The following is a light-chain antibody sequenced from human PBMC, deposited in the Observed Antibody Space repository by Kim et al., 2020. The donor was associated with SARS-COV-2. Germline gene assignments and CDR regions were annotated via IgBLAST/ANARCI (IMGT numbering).Light chain of an antibody. V-gene: IGKV1-5*03. J-gene: IGKJ1*01. CDR3: QQYSSYSWT. Sequence: SIGDRVSITCRASESISNWLAWYQQKPGEAPKLLIYKTSTLQSGVPSRFSGSGSETEFTLTISRLQPDDFATYYCQQYSSYSWTFGQGTKVDIK. CDR2: KTS. CDR1: ESISNW.